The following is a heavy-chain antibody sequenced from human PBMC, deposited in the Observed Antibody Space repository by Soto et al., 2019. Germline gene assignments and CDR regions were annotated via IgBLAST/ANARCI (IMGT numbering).Heavy chain of an antibody. CDR2: ISAYNGNT. V-gene: IGHV1-18*01. D-gene: IGHD2-8*01. CDR1: GYTFTSYG. Sequence: ASVKVSCKASGYTFTSYGIRWVRQAPGQGLEWMGWISAYNGNTNYAQKLQGRVTMTIDTSTYTAYMELRSLTSDDTAIYYCAKNGQPPYYYYGMDVWGQGTTVTVSS. J-gene: IGHJ6*02. CDR3: AKNGQPPYYYYGMDV.